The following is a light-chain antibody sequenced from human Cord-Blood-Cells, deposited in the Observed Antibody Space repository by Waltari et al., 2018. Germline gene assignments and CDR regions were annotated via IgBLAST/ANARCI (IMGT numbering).Light chain of an antibody. CDR3: SSYTSSSPYV. Sequence: QSALTQPASVSGSPGQSITISCTGTSSDVGGYNYVSWYQQHPGKAPKLMIDEVSNRPSGVSNRFSVSKSGNTASLTISGLQAEDEADYYCSSYTSSSPYVFGTGTKVTVL. J-gene: IGLJ1*01. V-gene: IGLV2-14*01. CDR2: EVS. CDR1: SSDVGGYNY.